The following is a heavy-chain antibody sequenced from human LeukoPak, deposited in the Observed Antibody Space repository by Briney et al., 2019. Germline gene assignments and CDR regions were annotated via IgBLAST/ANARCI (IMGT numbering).Heavy chain of an antibody. CDR2: ISYDGSNK. J-gene: IGHJ6*02. Sequence: PGGSLRLSCAASGFTFSSYAMHWVRQAPGKGLEWVAVISYDGSNKYYADSVKGRFTISRDNSKNTLYLQMNSLRAEDTAVYYCAREEIPPLPGMDVWGQGTTVTVSS. V-gene: IGHV3-30-3*01. D-gene: IGHD5-24*01. CDR1: GFTFSSYA. CDR3: AREEIPPLPGMDV.